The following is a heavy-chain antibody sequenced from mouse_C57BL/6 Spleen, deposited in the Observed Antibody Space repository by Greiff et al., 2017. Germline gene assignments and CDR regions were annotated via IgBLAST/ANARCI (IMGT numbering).Heavy chain of an antibody. CDR1: GYTFTSYW. CDR3: ARNYGSSYFAY. J-gene: IGHJ3*01. V-gene: IGHV1-69*01. Sequence: QVQLQQPGAELVMPGASVKLSCKASGYTFTSYWMHWVKQRPGQGLEWIGEIDPSDSYTNYNQKFKGKSTLTVDKSSSTAYMQLSSLTSEDSAVYYCARNYGSSYFAYWGQGTLVTVSA. D-gene: IGHD1-1*01. CDR2: IDPSDSYT.